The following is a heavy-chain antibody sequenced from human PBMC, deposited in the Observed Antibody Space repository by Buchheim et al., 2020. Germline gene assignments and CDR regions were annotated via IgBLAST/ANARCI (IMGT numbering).Heavy chain of an antibody. CDR2: ISSTGTYI. V-gene: IGHV3-21*01. J-gene: IGHJ4*01. Sequence: EVQLVESGGGLVKPGGSLRLTCEASGFTFSSYRINWVRQAPGKGLEWVSSISSTGTYIYYSDSVKGRFTISRDNAKKSLFLQMNNLTAEDTAVYYCARDLGGTSYLDYWGHGTL. CDR3: ARDLGGTSYLDY. CDR1: GFTFSSYR. D-gene: IGHD1-1*01.